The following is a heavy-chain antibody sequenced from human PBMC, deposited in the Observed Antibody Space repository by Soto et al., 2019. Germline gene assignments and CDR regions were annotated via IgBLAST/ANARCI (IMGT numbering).Heavy chain of an antibody. CDR2: ISYDGSNK. CDR1: GFTFSSYA. J-gene: IGHJ4*02. CDR3: ARAPPGRSSGIGYFDY. D-gene: IGHD6-6*01. Sequence: GGSLRLSCAASGFTFSSYAMHWVRQAPGKGLEWVAVISYDGSNKYYADSVKGRFTISRDNSKNTLYLQMNSLRAEDTAVYYCARAPPGRSSGIGYFDYWGPGPLVTVS. V-gene: IGHV3-30-3*01.